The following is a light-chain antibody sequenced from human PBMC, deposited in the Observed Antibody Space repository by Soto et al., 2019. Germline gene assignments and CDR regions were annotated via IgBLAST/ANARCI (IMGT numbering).Light chain of an antibody. V-gene: IGKV3-11*01. Sequence: EIVLTQSPATLSLSPGERATLSCRASQSVSSYLAWYRQEPGQAPRLLIYDASNRATGIPARFSGSGSGTDFTLTISSLEPEDFAVYYCQQRSNWPTFGGGTKVDIK. CDR3: QQRSNWPT. CDR1: QSVSSY. J-gene: IGKJ4*01. CDR2: DAS.